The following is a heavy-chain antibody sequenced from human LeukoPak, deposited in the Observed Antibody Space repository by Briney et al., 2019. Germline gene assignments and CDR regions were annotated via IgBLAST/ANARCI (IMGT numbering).Heavy chain of an antibody. CDR2: IKQDGSEK. Sequence: PGGSLRLSCAASGFTFSSYWIGWVRQAPRKGLEWVANIKQDGSEKYYVVSVKGRFTISRDNAKNSLYLQMNSLRAEDTAVYYCARDPVQYCGGDCYYDYWGQGTLVTVSS. CDR1: GFTFSSYW. V-gene: IGHV3-7*01. J-gene: IGHJ4*02. D-gene: IGHD2-21*01. CDR3: ARDPVQYCGGDCYYDY.